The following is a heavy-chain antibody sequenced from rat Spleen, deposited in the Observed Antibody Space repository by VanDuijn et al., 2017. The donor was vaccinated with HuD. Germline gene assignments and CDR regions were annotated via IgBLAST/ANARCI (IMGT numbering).Heavy chain of an antibody. CDR1: GFTFSSYD. CDR3: ARQRGPSWFSY. J-gene: IGHJ3*01. V-gene: IGHV5-29*01. D-gene: IGHD3-1*01. Sequence: EVELVESGGGLVQPGRSLKLSCVASGFTFSSYDMAWVRQAPTKGLEWVATVTDEGGGTYYRDSVKGRFTISKDNAKSTLYLQMDSLRSEDTATYYCARQRGPSWFSYWGQGTLVTVSS. CDR2: VTDEGGGT.